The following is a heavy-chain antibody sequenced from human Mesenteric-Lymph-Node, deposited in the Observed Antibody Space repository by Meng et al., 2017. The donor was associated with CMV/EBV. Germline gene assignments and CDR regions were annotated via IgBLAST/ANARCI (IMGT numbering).Heavy chain of an antibody. J-gene: IGHJ4*02. CDR1: GFTFSSYA. Sequence: ASGFTFSSYAMNWVRQAPGKGPEWVSGVSDSGGTTYYADSVKGRFTISRDNSKNTVYLQMNSLRAEDTAVYYCAKEEGTTAWYVLDYWGQGTLVTVSS. CDR3: AKEEGTTAWYVLDY. D-gene: IGHD6-13*01. V-gene: IGHV3-23*01. CDR2: VSDSGGTT.